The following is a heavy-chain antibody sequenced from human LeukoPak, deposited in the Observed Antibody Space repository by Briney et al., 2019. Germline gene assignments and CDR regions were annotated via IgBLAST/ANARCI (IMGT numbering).Heavy chain of an antibody. D-gene: IGHD4-17*01. CDR1: GFTFSSYA. CDR3: AKVPQAQPTVTTGFDY. Sequence: GGSLRLSCAASGFTFSSYAMSWVRQPPGQGLEWVSTISGSGGSTYYADSAMGRFTISRDNSKNTLYLQMNSLRAEDTAVYYCAKVPQAQPTVTTGFDYWGQGTLVTVSS. CDR2: ISGSGGST. J-gene: IGHJ4*02. V-gene: IGHV3-23*01.